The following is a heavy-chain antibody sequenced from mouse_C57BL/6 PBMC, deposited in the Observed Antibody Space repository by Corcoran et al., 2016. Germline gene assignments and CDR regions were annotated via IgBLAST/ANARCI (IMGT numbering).Heavy chain of an antibody. V-gene: IGHV1-26*01. J-gene: IGHJ2*01. CDR2: INPNNGGT. D-gene: IGHD2-5*01. CDR1: GYTFTDYY. Sequence: EVQLQQSGPELVKPGASVKISCKASGYTFTDYYMNWVKQSHGKSLEWIGDINPNNGGTSYNQKFKGKATLTVDKSSSTAYMELRSLTSEDSAVYYCARNSNYGGYFDYWGQGTTLTVSS. CDR3: ARNSNYGGYFDY.